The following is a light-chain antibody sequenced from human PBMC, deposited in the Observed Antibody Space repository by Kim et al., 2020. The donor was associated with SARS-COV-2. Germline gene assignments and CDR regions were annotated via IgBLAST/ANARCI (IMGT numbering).Light chain of an antibody. CDR2: QDS. CDR3: QAWDSSTGWV. CDR1: KLEDKY. V-gene: IGLV3-1*01. Sequence: VSPGQTASITCSGDKLEDKYACWYQQKPGQAPVLVIYQDSKRPSGIPDRFSGSNSGNTATLTISGTQAMDEADYYCQAWDSSTGWVFGGGTQLTVL. J-gene: IGLJ3*02.